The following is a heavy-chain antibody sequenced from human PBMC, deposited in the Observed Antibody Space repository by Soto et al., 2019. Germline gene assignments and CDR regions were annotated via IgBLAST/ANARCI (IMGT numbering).Heavy chain of an antibody. CDR3: ASEPNYFDY. V-gene: IGHV1-18*01. Sequence: QVQLVQSGAEVKKPGASVKVSCKASGYTFTSYGISWVRQAPGQGLEWMGWISAYNGNTKYAQNLQGRVTMTTDTSTSAGHMALRTLRSDDTAVYYCASEPNYFDYWGQGTLVTVSS. CDR1: GYTFTSYG. J-gene: IGHJ4*02. CDR2: ISAYNGNT.